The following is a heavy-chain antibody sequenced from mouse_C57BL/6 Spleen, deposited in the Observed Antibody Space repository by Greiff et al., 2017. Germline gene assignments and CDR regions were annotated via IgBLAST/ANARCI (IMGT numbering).Heavy chain of an antibody. Sequence: DVLLVESGGGLVKPGGSLKLSCAASGFTFSDYGMHWVRQAPEKGLEWVAYISRGSSTIYYADTVKGRFTISRDNAKNTLFLQMTSLRSEDTAMYYCARGLTGTYWYFDVWGTGTTVTVSS. CDR2: ISRGSSTI. J-gene: IGHJ1*03. V-gene: IGHV5-17*01. CDR3: ARGLTGTYWYFDV. D-gene: IGHD4-1*01. CDR1: GFTFSDYG.